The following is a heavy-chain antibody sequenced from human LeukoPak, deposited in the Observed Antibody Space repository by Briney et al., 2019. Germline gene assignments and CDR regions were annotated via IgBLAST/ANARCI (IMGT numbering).Heavy chain of an antibody. D-gene: IGHD3-10*01. CDR2: IYSGGST. CDR3: ARGGPRSYGSGRGFDP. CDR1: GFTVSSNY. V-gene: IGHV3-53*04. Sequence: GGSLRLSCAASGFTVSSNYMSWVRQAPGKGLEWVSVIYSGGSTYYADSVKGRFTISRHNSKNTLYLQMNSLRAEDTAVYYCARGGPRSYGSGRGFDPWGQGTLVTVSS. J-gene: IGHJ5*02.